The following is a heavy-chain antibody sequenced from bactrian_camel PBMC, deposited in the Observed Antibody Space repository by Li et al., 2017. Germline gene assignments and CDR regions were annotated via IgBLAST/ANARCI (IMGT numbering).Heavy chain of an antibody. V-gene: IGHV3S54*01. J-gene: IGHJ4*01. D-gene: IGHD5*01. CDR2: IHTGGSTA. CDR3: AAEGRSRVGVSPLLSARYEY. CDR1: QYTANTNC. Sequence: HVQLVESGGNSVQPGGSLRLSCAVSQYTANTNCMGWSRQGPGKEREWVAAIHTGGSTATYADSVKGRFTISQDNAKNTVYLQMNDLKPEDTAMYYCAAEGRSRVGVSPLLSARYEYWGQGTQVTVS.